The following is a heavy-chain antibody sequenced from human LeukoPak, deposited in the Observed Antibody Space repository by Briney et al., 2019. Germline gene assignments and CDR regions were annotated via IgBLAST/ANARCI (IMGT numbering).Heavy chain of an antibody. Sequence: PSETPSLTCTVSGGSISSSGYYWGWIRQPPGKGLEWIVSISYTGSTYYNPSLRSRLTIAVDTSKNQFSLKLSSVTAADTALYYCARRLPRLQQKWFDPWGQGTLVTAAS. J-gene: IGHJ5*02. V-gene: IGHV4-39*01. CDR1: GGSISSSGYY. CDR3: ARRLPRLQQKWFDP. CDR2: ISYTGST.